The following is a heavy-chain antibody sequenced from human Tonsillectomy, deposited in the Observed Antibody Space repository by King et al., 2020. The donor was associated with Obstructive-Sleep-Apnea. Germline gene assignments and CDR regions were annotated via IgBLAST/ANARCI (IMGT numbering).Heavy chain of an antibody. Sequence: VQLVESGGGLVPPGQSLRLSCAASGFNFADYAMSWFRQAPGKGLEWVGIIRSKVNGMTTEEAASVRGRFSFSRDDFKSIAYLQMDSLKTEDTAISYCTRADNWGFSLPSFDCWGQGTLVAVSS. D-gene: IGHD7-27*01. CDR1: GFNFADYA. CDR3: TRADNWGFSLPSFDC. V-gene: IGHV3-49*03. CDR2: IRSKVNGMTT. J-gene: IGHJ4*02.